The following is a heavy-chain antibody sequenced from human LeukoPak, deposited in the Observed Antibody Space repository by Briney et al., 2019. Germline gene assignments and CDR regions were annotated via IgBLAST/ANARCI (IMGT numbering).Heavy chain of an antibody. D-gene: IGHD5-24*01. CDR3: AREKEMATILQGFDY. J-gene: IGHJ4*02. V-gene: IGHV3-33*01. Sequence: PGGSLRLSCAASGFTFSSYGMHWVRQAPGKGLEWVAVIWYDGSNKYYADSVKGRFTISRDNSKNTLYLQMNSLRAEDTAVYYCAREKEMATILQGFDYWGQGTLVTVSS. CDR1: GFTFSSYG. CDR2: IWYDGSNK.